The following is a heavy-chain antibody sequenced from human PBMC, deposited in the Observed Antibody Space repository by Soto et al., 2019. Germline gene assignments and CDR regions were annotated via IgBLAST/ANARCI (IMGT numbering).Heavy chain of an antibody. V-gene: IGHV4-39*02. J-gene: IGHJ4*02. CDR2: IHFGGNT. D-gene: IGHD3-22*01. CDR1: GDSISTNNYF. CDR3: ARVGYYYESSGYNPFDY. Sequence: PSETLSLTCTVSGDSISTNNYFWGWIRQPPGKGLEWVATIHFGGNTYYSPSLKSRVNISVDTSKNRFSLNLNSVTAADTAVYYCARVGYYYESSGYNPFDYWAQGTLVTVSS.